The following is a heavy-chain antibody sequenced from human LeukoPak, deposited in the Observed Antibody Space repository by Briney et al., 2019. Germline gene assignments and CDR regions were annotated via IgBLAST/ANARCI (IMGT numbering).Heavy chain of an antibody. J-gene: IGHJ4*02. CDR1: RYTFRGTGWY. CDR3: ARDGPAQMVDLDY. CDR2: IHPNNGDT. V-gene: IGHV1-2*02. Sequence: ASVKVSSMPSRYTFRGTGWYLYSLRQPAGEGIECIGWIHPNNGDTAYAQTFEGRVAMTRNTYISTAYMELRRLRPDDTAVYFCARDGPAQMVDLDYWGQGTLVTVSS. D-gene: IGHD3-10*01.